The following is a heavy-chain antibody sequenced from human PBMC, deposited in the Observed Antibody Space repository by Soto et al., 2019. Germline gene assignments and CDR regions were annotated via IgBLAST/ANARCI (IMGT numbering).Heavy chain of an antibody. Sequence: ESGGGVVQPGRSLRLSCAASGFTFSSYGMHWVRQAPGKGLEWVAVIWYDGSNKYYADSVKGRFTISRDNSKNTLYLQMNSLRAEDTAVYYCARDQLWFGELLSSGMDVWGQGTTVTVSS. V-gene: IGHV3-33*01. CDR2: IWYDGSNK. CDR1: GFTFSSYG. CDR3: ARDQLWFGELLSSGMDV. J-gene: IGHJ6*02. D-gene: IGHD3-10*01.